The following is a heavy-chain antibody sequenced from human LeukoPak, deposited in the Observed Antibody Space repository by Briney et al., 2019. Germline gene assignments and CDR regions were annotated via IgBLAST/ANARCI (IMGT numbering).Heavy chain of an antibody. J-gene: IGHJ4*02. V-gene: IGHV3-21*01. Sequence: GGSLRLSCAASGFTFSSYSMNWVRQAPGKGLEWVSSISSSSSYIYYADSVKGRFTISRDNAKNSLYLQMNSLRAEDTAVYYCARDGGFYDILTGYYDYWGQGTLVTVSS. CDR1: GFTFSSYS. D-gene: IGHD3-9*01. CDR2: ISSSSSYI. CDR3: ARDGGFYDILTGYYDY.